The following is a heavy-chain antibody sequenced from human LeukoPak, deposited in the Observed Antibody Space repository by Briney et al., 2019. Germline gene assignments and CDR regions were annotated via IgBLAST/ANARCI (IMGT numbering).Heavy chain of an antibody. Sequence: GESLKISCKGSGYSFTSYWIGWVRQMPGKGLEWMGIIYPGDSDTRYSPSFQGQVTISADKSISTAYLQWSSLKASDTAMYYCARGPRWYSGSYYYFDYWGQGTLVTVSS. D-gene: IGHD1-26*01. CDR3: ARGPRWYSGSYYYFDY. CDR1: GYSFTSYW. J-gene: IGHJ4*02. CDR2: IYPGDSDT. V-gene: IGHV5-51*01.